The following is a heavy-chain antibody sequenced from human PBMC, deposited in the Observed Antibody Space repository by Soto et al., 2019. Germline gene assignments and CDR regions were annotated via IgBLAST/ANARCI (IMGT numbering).Heavy chain of an antibody. CDR2: IYYSGST. Sequence: QVQLQESGPGLVKPSQTLSLTCTVSGGSISSGDYYWSWIRQPPGKGLEWIGYIYYSGSTYYNPALKSQVTNSEDPSTNQFALKLSSVTAADTAVYYCANLPRVTMIVVESNWGQGTLVTVSS. CDR3: ANLPRVTMIVVESN. D-gene: IGHD3-22*01. J-gene: IGHJ4*02. V-gene: IGHV4-30-4*01. CDR1: GGSISSGDYY.